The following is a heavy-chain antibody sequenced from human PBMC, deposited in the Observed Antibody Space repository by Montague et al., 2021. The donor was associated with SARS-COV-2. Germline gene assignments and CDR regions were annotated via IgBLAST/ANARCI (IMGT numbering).Heavy chain of an antibody. CDR2: INHSGST. CDR1: VGSFSGHY. D-gene: IGHD3-16*02. V-gene: IGHV4-34*01. Sequence: SETLSLTCAVYVGSFSGHYWSWIRQPPGKGLEWIGEINHSGSTNYNPSLKSRVTMPVDTSKNQFSLELRSVTAADTAVYYCARLGFVELWLNLGWFDPWGQGTLVTVSS. J-gene: IGHJ5*02. CDR3: ARLGFVELWLNLGWFDP.